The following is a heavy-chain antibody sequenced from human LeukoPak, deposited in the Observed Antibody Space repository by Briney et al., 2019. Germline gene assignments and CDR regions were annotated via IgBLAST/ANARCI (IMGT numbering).Heavy chain of an antibody. J-gene: IGHJ4*02. CDR2: IKQGKGDK. V-gene: IGHV3-7*01. CDR3: ARGGLFGTLEC. CDR1: GFTFSDSS. D-gene: IGHD3-3*01. Sequence: GGSLRLSCVASGFTFSDSSMSWVRQAPGKGLEWLANIKQGKGDKFYLESVMGRFTISRDNGKNTLFMQLTSLRVEDTAVYYCARGGLFGTLECWGQGARVTVS.